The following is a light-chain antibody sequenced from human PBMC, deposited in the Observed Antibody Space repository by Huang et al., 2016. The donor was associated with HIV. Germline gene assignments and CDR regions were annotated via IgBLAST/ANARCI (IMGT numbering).Light chain of an antibody. CDR2: AAS. Sequence: DIQMTQSPSSLSASVGDRVTITCRASQSISSYLNWYQQKPGKAPNLLIYAASTLQSGVPSRFSGSGSGTDSTLTISSLQPEDFATYYCQQSYSNPRTFGQGTKVEIK. V-gene: IGKV1-39*01. J-gene: IGKJ1*01. CDR3: QQSYSNPRT. CDR1: QSISSY.